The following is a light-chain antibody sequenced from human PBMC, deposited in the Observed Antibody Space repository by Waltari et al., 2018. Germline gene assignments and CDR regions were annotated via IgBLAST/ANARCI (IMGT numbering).Light chain of an antibody. V-gene: IGKV1-5*03. CDR1: QSISSW. CDR2: KAS. Sequence: DIQMTQSPSTLSASVGDRVTNTCRASQSISSWLAWYQQKPGKAPKLRIYKASTLESGVPSRVSGSGSGTEFTLTISSLQPDDFVTYSCQQYTSYSPYTFGQGTKLEIK. J-gene: IGKJ2*01. CDR3: QQYTSYSPYT.